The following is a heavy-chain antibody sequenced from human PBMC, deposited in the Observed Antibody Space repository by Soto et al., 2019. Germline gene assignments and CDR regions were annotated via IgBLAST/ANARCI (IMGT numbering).Heavy chain of an antibody. CDR2: ISGSGGST. CDR3: AKDWLAKANYYYYGVDV. J-gene: IGHJ6*02. V-gene: IGHV3-23*01. CDR1: GFTFSSYA. Sequence: GGSLRLSCAASGFTFSSYAMSWVRQAPGKGLEWVSAISGSGGSTYYADSVKGRFTISRDNSKNTLYLQMNSLRAEDTAVYYCAKDWLAKANYYYYGVDVWGQGTTVTVSS. D-gene: IGHD6-19*01.